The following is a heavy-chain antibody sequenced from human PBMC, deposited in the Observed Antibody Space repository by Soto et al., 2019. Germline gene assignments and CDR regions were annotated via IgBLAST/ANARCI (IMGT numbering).Heavy chain of an antibody. J-gene: IGHJ5*02. CDR2: ISYDGSNK. CDR1: GFTFSSYA. Sequence: QVQLVESGGGVVQPGRSLRLSCAASGFTFSSYAMHWVRQARGKGLEWVAVISYDGSNKYYADSVKGRFTISRDNSKNTLYLQMNSLRAEDTAVYYCARDPATIAAAPYWFGPWGQGTLVTVSS. D-gene: IGHD6-13*01. CDR3: ARDPATIAAAPYWFGP. V-gene: IGHV3-30-3*01.